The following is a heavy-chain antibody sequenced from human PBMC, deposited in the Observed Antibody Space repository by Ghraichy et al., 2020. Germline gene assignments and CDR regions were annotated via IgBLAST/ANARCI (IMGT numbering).Heavy chain of an antibody. J-gene: IGHJ4*02. CDR3: ARGSYYGY. CDR2: IYHSGST. CDR1: GSSISSGYY. D-gene: IGHD3-16*01. V-gene: IGHV4-38-2*02. Sequence: SETLSLTCTVSGSSISSGYYWGWIRQPPGKGLEWIGSIYHSGSTYYNPSLKSRVTISVDTSKNQFSLKLSSVTATDTAVYYCARGSYYGYWGQGTLVTVSS.